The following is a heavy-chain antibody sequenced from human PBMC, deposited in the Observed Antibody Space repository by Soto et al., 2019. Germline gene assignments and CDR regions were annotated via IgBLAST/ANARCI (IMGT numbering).Heavy chain of an antibody. Sequence: ASVKVSCKASGFTFTSSAVQWVRQARGQRLEWIGWIVVGSGNTNYAQKFQERVTITRDMSTSTAYMELSSLRSEDTAVYYCAAGSNYLYYYYGMDVWGQGTTVTVSS. V-gene: IGHV1-58*01. CDR1: GFTFTSSA. CDR2: IVVGSGNT. J-gene: IGHJ6*02. CDR3: AAGSNYLYYYYGMDV. D-gene: IGHD4-4*01.